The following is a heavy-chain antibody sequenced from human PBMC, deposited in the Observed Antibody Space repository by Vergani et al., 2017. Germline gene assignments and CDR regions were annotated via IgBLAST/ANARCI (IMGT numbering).Heavy chain of an antibody. Sequence: EVQLVESGGGLVQPGGSLKLSCAASGFTFSGSAMHWVRQASGKGLEWVGRIRSKANSYATAYDASVKGRFTISRDDSKNTAYLRMNSLKTEDTAVYDCTSVFPSYYGMDVWGQGTTVTVSS. D-gene: IGHD2-21*01. CDR1: GFTFSGSA. J-gene: IGHJ6*02. V-gene: IGHV3-73*01. CDR2: IRSKANSYAT. CDR3: TSVFPSYYGMDV.